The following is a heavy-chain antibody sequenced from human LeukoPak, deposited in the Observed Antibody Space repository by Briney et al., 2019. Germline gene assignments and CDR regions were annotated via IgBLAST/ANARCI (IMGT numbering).Heavy chain of an antibody. J-gene: IGHJ4*02. CDR2: INPSGGST. CDR3: ARDGGSCPFDF. Sequence: ASVKVSCKASGYTFTRYYMHWVRQAPGQGLEWMGIINPSGGSTSYAQKFQGRVTMTRDMSTSTVYMELSSLRSEDTAVYYCARDGGSCPFDFWGQGTLVTVSS. CDR1: GYTFTRYY. V-gene: IGHV1-46*01. D-gene: IGHD2-15*01.